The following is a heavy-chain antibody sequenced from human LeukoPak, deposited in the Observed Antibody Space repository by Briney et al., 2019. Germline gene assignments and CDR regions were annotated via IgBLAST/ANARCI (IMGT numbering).Heavy chain of an antibody. CDR1: GYTFTSYG. CDR3: ARDLEGIVGATNHY. V-gene: IGHV1-18*01. Sequence: ASVKVSCKASGYTFTSYGISWVRQAPGQGLEWMGWISAYNGNTNYAQKLQGRVTMTTDTSTSTAYMELRSLRSDDTAVYYCARDLEGIVGATNHYWGQGTLVTVPS. CDR2: ISAYNGNT. D-gene: IGHD1-26*01. J-gene: IGHJ4*02.